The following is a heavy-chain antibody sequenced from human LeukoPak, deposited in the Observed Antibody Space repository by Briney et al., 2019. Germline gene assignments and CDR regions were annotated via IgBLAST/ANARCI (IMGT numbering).Heavy chain of an antibody. V-gene: IGHV1-69*04. CDR2: IIPIFGIA. Sequence: GASVKVSCKASGGTFSRYAISWVRQAPGQGLEWMGRIIPIFGIANYAQKFQGRVTITADKSTSTAYMELSSLRSEDTAVYYCARDLGGMATITLDYWGQGTLVTVSS. D-gene: IGHD5-24*01. CDR3: ARDLGGMATITLDY. J-gene: IGHJ4*02. CDR1: GGTFSRYA.